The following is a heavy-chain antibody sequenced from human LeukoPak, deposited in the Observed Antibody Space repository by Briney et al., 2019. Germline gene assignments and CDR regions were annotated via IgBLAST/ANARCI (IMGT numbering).Heavy chain of an antibody. CDR2: FYYSRGT. J-gene: IGHJ6*03. D-gene: IGHD6-19*01. CDR3: ARAISAWSYFYYRDV. V-gene: IGHV4-59*01. CDR1: GDSITSFY. Sequence: SETLSLTCTVSGDSITSFYWSWIRHSPGKGLEWIGYFYYSRGTTYNPSLRSRPTISADTSQNQFPLKLRSVTAADTAVYYCARAISAWSYFYYRDVWGKGTTVTVSS.